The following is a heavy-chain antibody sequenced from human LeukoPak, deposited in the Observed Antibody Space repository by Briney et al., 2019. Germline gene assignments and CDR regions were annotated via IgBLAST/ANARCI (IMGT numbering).Heavy chain of an antibody. CDR3: ARELLWAFDY. V-gene: IGHV3-33*01. D-gene: IGHD2-2*01. Sequence: GRSLRLSCAASGFTFSSYGMHWVRQAPGKGLEWVAVIWYDGSNKYYADSVKGRFTISRDNSKNTLYLQMNSLRAEDTAAYYCARELLWAFDYWGQGTLVTVSS. CDR1: GFTFSSYG. CDR2: IWYDGSNK. J-gene: IGHJ4*02.